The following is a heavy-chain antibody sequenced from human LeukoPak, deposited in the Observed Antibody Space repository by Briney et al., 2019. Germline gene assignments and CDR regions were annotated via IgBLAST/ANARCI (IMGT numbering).Heavy chain of an antibody. Sequence: GSLRLSCAASGFTFSDYYMSWIRQAPGKGLEWVSYSSSSSSYTNYADSVKGRFTISRDNAKNSLYLQMNSLRAEDTAVYYCARVKVARGLTDYYYGMDVWGQGTTVTVSS. CDR1: GFTFSDYY. V-gene: IGHV3-11*05. J-gene: IGHJ6*02. D-gene: IGHD2-15*01. CDR3: ARVKVARGLTDYYYGMDV. CDR2: SSSSSSYT.